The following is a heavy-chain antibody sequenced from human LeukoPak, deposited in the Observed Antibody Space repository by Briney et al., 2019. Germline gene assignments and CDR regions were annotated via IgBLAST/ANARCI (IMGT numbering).Heavy chain of an antibody. CDR1: GGSISSGDYY. V-gene: IGHV4-30-4*01. CDR3: ARADDPGLVYFDY. D-gene: IGHD6-6*01. Sequence: SETLSLTCTVSGGSISSGDYYWSWIRQPPGKGLEWIGYIYYSGSTYYNPSLKSRVTISVDTSKNQFSLKLSSVTAADTAVYYCARADDPGLVYFDYWGQGTLVTVSS. CDR2: IYYSGST. J-gene: IGHJ4*02.